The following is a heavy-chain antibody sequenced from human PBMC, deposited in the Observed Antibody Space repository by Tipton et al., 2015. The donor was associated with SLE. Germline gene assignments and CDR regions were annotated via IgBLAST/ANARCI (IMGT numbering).Heavy chain of an antibody. Sequence: SLRLSCAASGFTFSSYSMNWVRQAPGKGLEWGSYISSSSSTIYYADSVKGRFTISRDNAKNSLYLQMNSLRAEDTAVYYCARDRGAQQLGDWGQGTLVTVSS. CDR2: ISSSSSTI. CDR3: ARDRGAQQLGD. V-gene: IGHV3-48*01. CDR1: GFTFSSYS. D-gene: IGHD6-13*01. J-gene: IGHJ4*02.